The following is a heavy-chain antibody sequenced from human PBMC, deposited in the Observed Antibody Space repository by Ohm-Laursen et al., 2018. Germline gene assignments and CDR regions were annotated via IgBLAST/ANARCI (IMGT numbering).Heavy chain of an antibody. CDR3: ATVREKWEQLIIDY. CDR2: IWYDGSNK. Sequence: RSLRLSCTASGLTFRNYGMHWVRQAPGKGLEWVAVIWYDGSNKYYADSVKGRFTISRDNSKNTLYLQMNSLRAEDTAVYYCATVREKWEQLIIDYWGQGTLVTVSS. CDR1: GLTFRNYG. V-gene: IGHV3-33*01. J-gene: IGHJ4*02. D-gene: IGHD1-26*01.